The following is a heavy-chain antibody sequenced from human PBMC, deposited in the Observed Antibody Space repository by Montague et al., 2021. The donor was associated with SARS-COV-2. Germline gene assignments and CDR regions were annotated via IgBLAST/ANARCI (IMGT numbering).Heavy chain of an antibody. CDR3: ARDYDMLTGYYNNWFDP. Sequence: SLRLSCVASGFPFSSYSMNWVRQAPGKGVEWVSPISSSSSYIYYEDSAKGRFNISRENAKKSLYLQMNSLRAEETDVYYCARDYDMLTGYYNNWFDPWGQGTLVTVSS. CDR2: ISSSSSYI. J-gene: IGHJ5*02. V-gene: IGHV3-21*01. D-gene: IGHD3-9*01. CDR1: GFPFSSYS.